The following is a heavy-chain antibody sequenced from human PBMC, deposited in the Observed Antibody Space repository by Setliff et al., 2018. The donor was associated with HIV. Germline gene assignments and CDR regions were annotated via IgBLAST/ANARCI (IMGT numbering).Heavy chain of an antibody. CDR3: ARSGGGLYNWFEP. J-gene: IGHJ5*02. Sequence: ASVKVSCKTSGYFLSEFYMHWVQQAPGKGLEWVGRVNPEDGETIYAEKFQGRVTITTDTSTDTAYMELSSLRFDDTDVYYRARSGGGLYNWFEPWGPGTPVTISS. V-gene: IGHV1-69-2*01. CDR1: GYFLSEFY. CDR2: VNPEDGET. D-gene: IGHD3-16*01.